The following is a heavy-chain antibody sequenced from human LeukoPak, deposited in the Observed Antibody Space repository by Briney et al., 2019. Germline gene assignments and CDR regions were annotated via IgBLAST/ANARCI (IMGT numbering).Heavy chain of an antibody. CDR3: AKGAYDYIEIAYFDY. Sequence: PGGSLRLSCAASGFTVSNYAMTWVRQAPGKGLEWVSAISAGGVDTFYADSVRGRFTISRDNSKSTLYLQMNSLRAEDTAIYYCAKGAYDYIEIAYFDYWGQGALVTVSS. CDR2: ISAGGVDT. CDR1: GFTVSNYA. J-gene: IGHJ4*02. V-gene: IGHV3-23*01. D-gene: IGHD5-12*01.